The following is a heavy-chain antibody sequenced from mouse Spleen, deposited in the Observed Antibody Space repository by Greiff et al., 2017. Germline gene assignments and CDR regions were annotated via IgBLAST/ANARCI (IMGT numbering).Heavy chain of an antibody. V-gene: IGHV1-80*01. CDR1: GYAFSSYW. D-gene: IGHD4-1*01. Sequence: VKLMESGAELVRPGSSVKISCKASGYAFSSYWMNWVKQRPGQGLEWIGQIYPGDGDTNYNGKFKGKATLTADKSSSTAYMQLSSLTSEDSAVYFCATNWFYYFDYWGQGTTLTVSS. J-gene: IGHJ2*01. CDR2: IYPGDGDT. CDR3: ATNWFYYFDY.